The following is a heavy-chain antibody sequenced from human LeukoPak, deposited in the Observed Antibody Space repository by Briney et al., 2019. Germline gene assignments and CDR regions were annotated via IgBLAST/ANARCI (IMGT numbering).Heavy chain of an antibody. Sequence: GGSPRLSCAASGFTFSSHSMNWVRQAPGKGLEWVSSISYSGGSTYYADSAKGRFTIFRDNSKNTLYLQMNSLRAEDTAAYYCAKGQVRAVTGTGVDYWGQGTLVTVSS. J-gene: IGHJ4*02. CDR2: ISYSGGST. CDR1: GFTFSSHS. V-gene: IGHV3-23*01. CDR3: AKGQVRAVTGTGVDY. D-gene: IGHD6-19*01.